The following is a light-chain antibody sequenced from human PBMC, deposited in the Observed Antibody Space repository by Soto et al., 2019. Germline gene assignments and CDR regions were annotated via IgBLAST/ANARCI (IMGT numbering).Light chain of an antibody. J-gene: IGLJ3*02. Sequence: VLTQPASVSASPGQSITISCTGTSSDVGSYNLVSWFQQHPGKAPKLMIYEGNKRPSGVSNRFSGSKSGNTASLTISGLQAEDEADYYCCSYAGSSTLVFGGGTKVTVL. CDR3: CSYAGSSTLV. V-gene: IGLV2-23*01. CDR1: SSDVGSYNL. CDR2: EGN.